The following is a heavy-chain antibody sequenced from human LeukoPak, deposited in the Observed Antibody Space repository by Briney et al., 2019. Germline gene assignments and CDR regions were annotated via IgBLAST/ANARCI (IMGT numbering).Heavy chain of an antibody. Sequence: GASVKVSCKASGYTFTSYAMHWVRQAPGQRLEWMGWINTGNGNTKYSQKFQGRVTITRDTSASTAYMELSSLRSEDTAVFYCASSSYSSGWYFFDYWAREPWSPSPQ. CDR2: INTGNGNT. CDR3: ASSSYSSGWYFFDY. CDR1: GYTFTSYA. D-gene: IGHD6-19*01. V-gene: IGHV1-3*04. J-gene: IGHJ4*02.